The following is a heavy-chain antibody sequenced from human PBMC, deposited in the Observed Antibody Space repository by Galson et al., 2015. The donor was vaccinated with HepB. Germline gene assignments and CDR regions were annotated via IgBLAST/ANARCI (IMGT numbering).Heavy chain of an antibody. CDR3: ARGHYYYDTSGYYREYWYFDL. V-gene: IGHV4-34*01. CDR2: INHSGST. J-gene: IGHJ2*01. CDR1: GGSFSGYY. Sequence: TLSLTCAVYGGSFSGYYWSWIRQPPGKGLEWIGEINHSGSTNYNPSLKSRVTISVDTSKNQFSLKLSSVTAADTAVYYCARGHYYYDTSGYYREYWYFDLWGRGTLVTVSS. D-gene: IGHD3-22*01.